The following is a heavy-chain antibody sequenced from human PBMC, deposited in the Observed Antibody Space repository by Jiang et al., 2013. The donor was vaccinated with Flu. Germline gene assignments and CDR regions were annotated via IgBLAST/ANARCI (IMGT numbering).Heavy chain of an antibody. V-gene: IGHV7-4-1*02. CDR3: ARDPLFKVRGVDDAFDI. D-gene: IGHD3-10*01. CDR2: INTNTGNP. Sequence: QSGSELKKPGASVKVSCKASGYTFTSYAMNWVRQAPGQGLEWMGWINTNTGNPTYAQGFTGRFVFSLDTSVSTAYLQISSLKAEDTAVYYCARDPLFKVRGVDDAFDIWGQGTMVTVSS. CDR1: GYTFTSYA. J-gene: IGHJ3*02.